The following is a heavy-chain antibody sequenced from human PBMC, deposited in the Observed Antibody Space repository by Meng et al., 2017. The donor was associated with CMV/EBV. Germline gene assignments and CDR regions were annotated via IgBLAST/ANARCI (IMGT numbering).Heavy chain of an antibody. D-gene: IGHD2-2*01. CDR1: GYTFTSYD. CDR2: IIPIFGTA. Sequence: SVKVSCKASGYTFTSYDINWVRQATGQGLEWMGGIIPIFGTANYAQKFQGRVTITTDESTSTAYMELSSLRSEDTAVYYCARGARGIVVVPAAPLDYWGQGTLVTVSS. J-gene: IGHJ4*02. V-gene: IGHV1-69*05. CDR3: ARGARGIVVVPAAPLDY.